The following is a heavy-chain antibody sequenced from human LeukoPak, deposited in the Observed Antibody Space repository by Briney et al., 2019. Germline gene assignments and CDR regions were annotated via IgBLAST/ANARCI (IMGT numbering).Heavy chain of an antibody. CDR1: GGSFSGYY. V-gene: IGHV4-34*01. J-gene: IGHJ6*02. CDR2: DNHSGRA. D-gene: IGHD3-10*01. Sequence: PSETLSLICAVYGGSFSGYYWGWIRQPPGKGLEWIGEDNHSGRANYNPSLKSRVNISVDKSKNRFSLKLSSVTAADTAVYYCARARGYGSGSYPFRYCDDGMDVWGQGTTVTVSS. CDR3: ARARGYGSGSYPFRYCDDGMDV.